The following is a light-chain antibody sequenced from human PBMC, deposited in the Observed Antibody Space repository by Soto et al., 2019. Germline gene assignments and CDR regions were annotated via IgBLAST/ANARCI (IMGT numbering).Light chain of an antibody. CDR2: SNN. CDR1: SSNIGSNA. V-gene: IGLV1-44*01. J-gene: IGLJ2*01. Sequence: QAVVTQPPSASGTPGQRVTISCSGSSSNIGSNAVHWYQHLPGTAPKLLIYSNNQRPSGVPDRFSGSKSGTSASLAISRLQSEDEADYYCAAWDDSLVVFGGGTKVTVL. CDR3: AAWDDSLVV.